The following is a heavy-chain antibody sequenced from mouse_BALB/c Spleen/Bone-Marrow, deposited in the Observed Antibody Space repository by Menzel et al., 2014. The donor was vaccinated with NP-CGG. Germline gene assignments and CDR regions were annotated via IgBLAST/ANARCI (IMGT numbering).Heavy chain of an antibody. CDR1: GFDFXRYW. Sequence: EVKLLESGGGLVQPGGSLKLSCAASGFDFXRYWMSWVRQAPGKGLEWIGGINPESSTINYTPSLKDKFIISRDNAKNTLYLQMSIVRSEDTALYYCARLGYYGYFVDWGQGTTLTVSS. CDR3: ARLGYYGYFVD. CDR2: INPESSTI. V-gene: IGHV4-1*02. D-gene: IGHD2-3*01. J-gene: IGHJ2*01.